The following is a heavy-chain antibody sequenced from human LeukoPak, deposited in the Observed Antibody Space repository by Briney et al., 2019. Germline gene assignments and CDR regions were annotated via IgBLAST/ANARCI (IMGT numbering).Heavy chain of an antibody. CDR1: GGSISSYY. Sequence: SETLSLTCTVSGGSISSYYWSWIRQPPGKGLEGIGYIYYSGSTNYNPSLKSRVTISVDTSKNQFSLKLSSVTAADTAVYYCARPGRRYDILTGYASTYYFDYWGQGTLVTVSS. CDR3: ARPGRRYDILTGYASTYYFDY. CDR2: IYYSGST. J-gene: IGHJ4*02. V-gene: IGHV4-59*01. D-gene: IGHD3-9*01.